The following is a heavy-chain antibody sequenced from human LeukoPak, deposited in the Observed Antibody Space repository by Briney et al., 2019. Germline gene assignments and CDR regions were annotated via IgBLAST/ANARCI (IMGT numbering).Heavy chain of an antibody. Sequence: PGVSLRLPYATSGYPFPNACMSWAPHAPAKGLEWVGRIKNKADGGTTDYAAPVKGRFTVSRDDSKNTLYLQMNSLETEDTAVYYCAWHYFDYWGQGTLVTVSS. J-gene: IGHJ4*02. CDR2: IKNKADGGTT. V-gene: IGHV3-15*01. CDR3: AWHYFDY. CDR1: GYPFPNAC.